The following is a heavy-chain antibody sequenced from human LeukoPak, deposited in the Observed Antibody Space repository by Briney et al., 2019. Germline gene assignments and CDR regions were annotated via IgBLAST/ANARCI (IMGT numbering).Heavy chain of an antibody. CDR2: MYSSGST. V-gene: IGHV4-39*07. J-gene: IGHJ6*03. CDR3: ARGGVGMDV. Sequence: SETLSLTCTVSGGSISSSSYYWGWIRQPPGKGLEWIGSMYSSGSTYYNPSLKSRVTISVDTSKNQFSLKLSSVTAADTAVYYCARGGVGMDVWGKGTTVTVSS. CDR1: GGSISSSSYY. D-gene: IGHD2-15*01.